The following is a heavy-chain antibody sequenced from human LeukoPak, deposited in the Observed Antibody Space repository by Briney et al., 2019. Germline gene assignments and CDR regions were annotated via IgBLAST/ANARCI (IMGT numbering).Heavy chain of an antibody. J-gene: IGHJ4*02. CDR3: ASAHRERWSYYPTGGY. V-gene: IGHV4-61*01. Sequence: SETLSLTCTVSGGSVSSGSYYWSWIRQPPGKGLEWIGYIYYSGSTNYNPSLKSRVTISVDTSKNQFSLKLSSVTAADTAVYYCASAHRERWSYYPTGGYWGQGTLVTVSS. CDR2: IYYSGST. D-gene: IGHD3-10*01. CDR1: GGSVSSGSYY.